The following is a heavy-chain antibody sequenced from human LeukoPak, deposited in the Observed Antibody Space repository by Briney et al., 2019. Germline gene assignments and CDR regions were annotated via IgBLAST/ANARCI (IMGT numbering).Heavy chain of an antibody. Sequence: GGSLRLSCAASGFAFSNYAMSWVRQAPGKGLEWVSAISGSDDYTHYADSVKGRFTISRDNSKNTLYLQMNSLRAEDTAVYYCAKAYSSGWYYFDYWGQGTLVTVSS. CDR1: GFAFSNYA. J-gene: IGHJ4*02. D-gene: IGHD6-13*01. CDR3: AKAYSSGWYYFDY. CDR2: ISGSDDYT. V-gene: IGHV3-23*01.